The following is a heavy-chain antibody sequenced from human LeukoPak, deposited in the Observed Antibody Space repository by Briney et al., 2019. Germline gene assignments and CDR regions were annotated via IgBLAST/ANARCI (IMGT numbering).Heavy chain of an antibody. CDR3: ARRAYYYGSGRAFDF. Sequence: PSETLSLTCPVSGGSISSYYWSWIRQPPGKGLEWLGYIYYSGSTNYNPSLKSRVTISVDTSKNQFSLKLSSVTAADTAVYYCARRAYYYGSGRAFDFWGRGTMVTVSS. CDR2: IYYSGST. D-gene: IGHD3-10*01. V-gene: IGHV4-59*08. J-gene: IGHJ3*01. CDR1: GGSISSYY.